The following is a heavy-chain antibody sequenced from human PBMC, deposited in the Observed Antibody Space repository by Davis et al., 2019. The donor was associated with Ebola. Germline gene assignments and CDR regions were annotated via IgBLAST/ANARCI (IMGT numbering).Heavy chain of an antibody. V-gene: IGHV3-7*03. J-gene: IGHJ6*02. CDR1: GFTFSTSW. CDR2: INQDGSGK. CDR3: AKEVEQLLVHPYYGLDV. Sequence: PGGSLRLSCTASGFTFSTSWMTWVRQAPGRGLEWVANINQDGSGKYYADSVKGRFTLSRDNSKNTLYLQVNSLRAEDTAIYYCAKEVEQLLVHPYYGLDVWGQGTTVIVSS. D-gene: IGHD6-13*01.